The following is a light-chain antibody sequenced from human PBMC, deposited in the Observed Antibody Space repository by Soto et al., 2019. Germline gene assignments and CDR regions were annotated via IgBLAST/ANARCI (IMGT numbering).Light chain of an antibody. J-gene: IGKJ4*01. Sequence: IQMTQSPSSLSASVGDRVTITCRASQGVDSDLSRYQQKPGKAPKLLIYAASSLHSGVPTRFRGSGSGTHFTLTISSLQPEDVATYYCQQSYSTLVLTFGGGTKVELK. V-gene: IGKV1-39*01. CDR1: QGVDSD. CDR3: QQSYSTLVLT. CDR2: AAS.